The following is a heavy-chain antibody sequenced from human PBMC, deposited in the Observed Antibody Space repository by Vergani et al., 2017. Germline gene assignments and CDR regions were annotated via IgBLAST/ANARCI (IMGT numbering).Heavy chain of an antibody. D-gene: IGHD3-9*01. Sequence: VQLVQSGAEVKKPGATVKISCKVSGYTLTELSMHWVRQAPGKGLEWMGGFDPEDGETIYAQKFQGRVTMTEDTSTDTAYMELSRLRSDDTAVYYCARGLYDILTGFRASNWFDPWGQGTLVTVSS. J-gene: IGHJ5*02. CDR2: FDPEDGET. CDR1: GYTLTELS. V-gene: IGHV1-24*01. CDR3: ARGLYDILTGFRASNWFDP.